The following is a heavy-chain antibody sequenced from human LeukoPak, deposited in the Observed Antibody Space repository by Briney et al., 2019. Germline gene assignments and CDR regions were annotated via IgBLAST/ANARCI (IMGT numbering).Heavy chain of an antibody. J-gene: IGHJ6*03. Sequence: GGSLRLSCAASGFTFDDYAMHWVRQAPGKGLEWVSGISWNSGTIGYADSVKGRFTISRDNAKNSLYLQMNSLRAEDTALYYCAKAQAGHYYYYYMDVLGKGTTVTVSS. CDR3: AKAQAGHYYYYYMDV. V-gene: IGHV3-9*01. CDR2: ISWNSGTI. D-gene: IGHD6-13*01. CDR1: GFTFDDYA.